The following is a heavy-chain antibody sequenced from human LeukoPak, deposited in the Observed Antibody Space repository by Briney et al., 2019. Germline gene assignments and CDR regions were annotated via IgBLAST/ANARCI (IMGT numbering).Heavy chain of an antibody. Sequence: GGSLRLSCAASGFTVSNYWMHWVRQAPGKGLVWVSRINFDGSTNYADSVKGRFTTSRDSAKNTLYLQMNNLRAEDTAVYYCARGFIGVYAYDIWGQGTTVIVSS. CDR2: INFDGST. CDR1: GFTVSNYW. CDR3: ARGFIGVYAYDI. J-gene: IGHJ3*02. D-gene: IGHD3-10*01. V-gene: IGHV3-74*01.